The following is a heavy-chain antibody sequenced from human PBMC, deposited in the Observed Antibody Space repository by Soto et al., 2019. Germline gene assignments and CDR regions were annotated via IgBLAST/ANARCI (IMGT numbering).Heavy chain of an antibody. V-gene: IGHV4-30-2*01. J-gene: IGHJ4*02. CDR1: GGSISSGGYS. D-gene: IGHD4-17*01. CDR2: IDHSGST. Sequence: QLQLQESGSGLVKLSQNLSLTCAVSGGSISSGGYSWSWIRQPPGKGLEWIGYIDHSGSTYYDPSLKSRVTISVDRSKNQFSLKLSSVTAADTAVYYCARGMTTVTTFDYWGQGTLVSFSS. CDR3: ARGMTTVTTFDY.